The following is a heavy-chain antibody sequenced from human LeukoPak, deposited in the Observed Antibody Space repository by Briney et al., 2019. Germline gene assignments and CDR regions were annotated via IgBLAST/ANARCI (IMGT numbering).Heavy chain of an antibody. Sequence: ASVKVSCKASGYTFTSYGISWVRQAPGQGLEWMGWITAYNGNTNYAQKPQGRVTMTTDTSPSTAYLELRSLRSVDTAVYYCARGGATTAIDYWGQGTLVTVSS. V-gene: IGHV1-18*01. CDR3: ARGGATTAIDY. CDR2: ITAYNGNT. CDR1: GYTFTSYG. J-gene: IGHJ4*02. D-gene: IGHD5-12*01.